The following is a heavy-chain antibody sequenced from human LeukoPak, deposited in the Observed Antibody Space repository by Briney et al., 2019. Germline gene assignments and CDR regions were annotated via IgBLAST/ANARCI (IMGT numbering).Heavy chain of an antibody. V-gene: IGHV4-34*01. CDR2: INHSGST. J-gene: IGHJ6*02. CDR1: GGSFSGYY. D-gene: IGHD3-22*01. CDR3: ARGELVVSNGMDV. Sequence: PSETLSVTCAVYGGSFSGYYWSWIRQPPGNGLEWIGEINHSGSTNYNPSLKSRVTISVDTSKNQFSLKLSSVTAADTAVYYCARGELVVSNGMDVWGQGTTVTVSS.